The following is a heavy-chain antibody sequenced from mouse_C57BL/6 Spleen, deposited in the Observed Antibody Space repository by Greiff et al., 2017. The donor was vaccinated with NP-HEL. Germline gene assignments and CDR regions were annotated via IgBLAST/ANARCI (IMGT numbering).Heavy chain of an antibody. CDR1: GYTFTDYN. D-gene: IGHD2-1*01. CDR2: INPNNGGT. Sequence: EVQLQQSGPELVKPGASVKMSCKASGYTFTDYNMHWVKQSHGKSLEWIGYINPNNGGTSYNQKFKGKATLTVNKSSSTAYMELRSLKSEDSAVYYCVSYGNYGGDGGQGTLVTVSA. J-gene: IGHJ3*01. V-gene: IGHV1-22*01. CDR3: VSYGNYGGD.